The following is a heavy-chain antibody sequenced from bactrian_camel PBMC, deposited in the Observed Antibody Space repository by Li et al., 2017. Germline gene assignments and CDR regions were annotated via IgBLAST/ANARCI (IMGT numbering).Heavy chain of an antibody. D-gene: IGHD1*01. J-gene: IGHJ6*01. CDR3: AAIAANSTWSCPLLASKYST. Sequence: HVQLVESGGGSVQAGGSLRLSCAYSGVTLRSSYCMGCFRQAPGKGREGVATIGQYGTTNVADSVRGRFTISRDNAKNTMYLRMNRMKPEDTAMYYCAAIAANSTWSCPLLASKYSTWAQGTQVTVS. V-gene: IGHV3S55*01. CDR1: GVTLRSSYC. CDR2: IGQYGTT.